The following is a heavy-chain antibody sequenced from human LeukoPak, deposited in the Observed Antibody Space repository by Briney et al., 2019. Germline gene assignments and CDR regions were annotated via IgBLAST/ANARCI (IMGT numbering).Heavy chain of an antibody. CDR3: AKGLYGDYVSDY. CDR1: GFTFSSYA. V-gene: IGHV3-23*01. D-gene: IGHD4-17*01. Sequence: GGSLRLSCAASGFTFSSYAMSWVRQAPGKGLGWVSAISGSGGSTYYADSVKGRFTISRDNSKNTLYLQMNSLRAEDTAVYYCAKGLYGDYVSDYWGQGTLVTVSS. CDR2: ISGSGGST. J-gene: IGHJ4*02.